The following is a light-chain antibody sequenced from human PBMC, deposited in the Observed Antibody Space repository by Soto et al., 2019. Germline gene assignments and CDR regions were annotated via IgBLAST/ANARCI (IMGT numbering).Light chain of an antibody. CDR1: QSISDW. CDR3: QQYITYLT. CDR2: DVS. V-gene: IGKV1-5*01. J-gene: IGKJ4*01. Sequence: DIQMTQSPSTLSASVGDRVTITCRASQSISDWLAWYQQKPGKAPKLLIYDVSSLQSGVPSRFSGSGSGTEFILTISSLQPDDFATYYCQQYITYLTFGGGTKVDIK.